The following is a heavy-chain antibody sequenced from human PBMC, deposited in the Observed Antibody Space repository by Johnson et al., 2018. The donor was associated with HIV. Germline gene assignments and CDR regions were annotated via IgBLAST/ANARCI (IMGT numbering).Heavy chain of an antibody. Sequence: QVQLVESGGGVVRPGRSLRLSCAASGFIFGGFGLHWVRQAPGKGLEWVASISYDGGNKYYADSVRGRSTISRDNSKKTLYLQMNSLRAEDTAVYYCARVPPSPYGSGSYGAFDIWGQGTMVTVSS. D-gene: IGHD3-10*01. CDR2: ISYDGGNK. CDR3: ARVPPSPYGSGSYGAFDI. V-gene: IGHV3-30*03. CDR1: GFIFGGFG. J-gene: IGHJ3*02.